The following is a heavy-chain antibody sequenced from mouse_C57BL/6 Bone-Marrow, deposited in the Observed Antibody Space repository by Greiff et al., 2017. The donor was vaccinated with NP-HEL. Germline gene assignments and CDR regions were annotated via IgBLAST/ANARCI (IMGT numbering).Heavy chain of an antibody. CDR2: ISDGGSYT. CDR3: ARALITTVVARENAMDY. V-gene: IGHV5-4*03. J-gene: IGHJ4*01. Sequence: EVMLVESGGGLVKPGGSLKLSCAASGFTFSSYAMSWVRQTPEKRLEWVATISDGGSYTYYPDNVKGRFTISRDNAKNNLYLQMSHLKSEDTAMYYCARALITTVVARENAMDYWGQGTSVTVSS. CDR1: GFTFSSYA. D-gene: IGHD1-1*01.